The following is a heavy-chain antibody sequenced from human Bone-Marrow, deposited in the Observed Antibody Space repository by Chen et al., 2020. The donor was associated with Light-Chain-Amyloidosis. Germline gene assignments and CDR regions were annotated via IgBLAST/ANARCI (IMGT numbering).Heavy chain of an antibody. J-gene: IGHJ6*03. Sequence: QVQLQESGPRLVKPSQTLSLTCTVSGASISSGPYYWSWIRQPAGAGLEWIGRIYTSGSTNYNPSLKSRVTISVDTSKNQFSLKLSSVTAADTAVYYCARDRLARAGYCSGGSCYGRPSYYMDVWGKGTTVTVSS. CDR1: GASISSGPYY. D-gene: IGHD2-15*01. V-gene: IGHV4-61*02. CDR2: IYTSGST. CDR3: ARDRLARAGYCSGGSCYGRPSYYMDV.